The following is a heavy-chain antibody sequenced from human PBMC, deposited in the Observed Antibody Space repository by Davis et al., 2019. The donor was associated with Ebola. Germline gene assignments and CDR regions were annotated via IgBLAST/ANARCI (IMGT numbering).Heavy chain of an antibody. J-gene: IGHJ6*02. CDR3: ARDGPYYYDSSIYYYYYGMDV. Sequence: GGSLRLSCAASGFTFSSYSMNWVRQAPGKGLEWVSYISSSGSTIYYADSVKGRFTISRDNAKNSLYLQMNSLRAEDTAVYYCARDGPYYYDSSIYYYYYGMDVWGQGTTVTVSS. D-gene: IGHD3-22*01. V-gene: IGHV3-48*04. CDR2: ISSSGSTI. CDR1: GFTFSSYS.